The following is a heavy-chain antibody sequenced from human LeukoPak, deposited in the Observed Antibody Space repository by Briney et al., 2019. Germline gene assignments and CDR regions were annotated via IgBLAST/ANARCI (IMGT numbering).Heavy chain of an antibody. CDR1: GFIFSSYD. CDR2: IDESGYKT. CDR3: ANRIRGSAY. V-gene: IGHV3-23*05. D-gene: IGHD3-10*01. Sequence: GGSLRLSCEASGFIFSSYDLSWVRQAPGKGLEWVSDIDESGYKTYYADSVKGRFTISRDNSKDTLYLHMNRLRVEDTAIYYCANRIRGSAYWGQRTLVTVSS. J-gene: IGHJ4*02.